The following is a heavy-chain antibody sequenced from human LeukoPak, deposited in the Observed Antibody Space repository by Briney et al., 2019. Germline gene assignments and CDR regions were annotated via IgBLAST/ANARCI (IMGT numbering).Heavy chain of an antibody. Sequence: GGSLKLSCAVSGFGVHTFAMSWVRQAPGKGLEWLASITKYDGRLYYADSVRGRFTISRDTSQNELYLQMNSLRVDDSAIYYCAKDHSADGWPTFEYWGRGTLVTVSS. V-gene: IGHV3-23*01. CDR3: AKDHSADGWPTFEY. CDR2: ITKYDGRL. J-gene: IGHJ4*02. D-gene: IGHD5-24*01. CDR1: GFGVHTFA.